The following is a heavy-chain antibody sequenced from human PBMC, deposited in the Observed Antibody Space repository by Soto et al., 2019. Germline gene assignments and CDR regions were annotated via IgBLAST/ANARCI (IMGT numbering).Heavy chain of an antibody. V-gene: IGHV4-4*02. J-gene: IGHJ4*02. CDR1: GASFTSNDW. Sequence: QVQLQESGPGLVKPSGTLSLTCAVSGASFTSNDWWTWVRQPPGRGLEWIGEIYRTGSTNYNPSLKSRVTISLAQSENQFSLKVTSLTAADTAVYYCASRDPGTSVDYWGQGTLVAVSS. CDR3: ASRDPGTSVDY. D-gene: IGHD1-7*01. CDR2: IYRTGST.